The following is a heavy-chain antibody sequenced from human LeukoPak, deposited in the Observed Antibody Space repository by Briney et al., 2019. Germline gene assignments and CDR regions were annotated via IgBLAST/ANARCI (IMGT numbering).Heavy chain of an antibody. Sequence: ASVKVSCKASGYTFTSYGISWVRQAPGQGLEWMGWISAYNGNTNYAQKLQGRVTMTEDTSTDTAYMELSSLRSEDTAVYYCATGHERGSFDYWGQGTLVTVSS. D-gene: IGHD1-1*01. J-gene: IGHJ4*02. CDR1: GYTFTSYG. V-gene: IGHV1-18*01. CDR2: ISAYNGNT. CDR3: ATGHERGSFDY.